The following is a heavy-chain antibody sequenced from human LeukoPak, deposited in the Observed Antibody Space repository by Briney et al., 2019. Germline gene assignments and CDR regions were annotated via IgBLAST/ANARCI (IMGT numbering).Heavy chain of an antibody. V-gene: IGHV4-34*01. CDR2: IVHSGAT. D-gene: IGHD3-3*02. CDR3: VRGAVLVTMMYAQLDY. Sequence: SETLSLTCGVSGGSFSNYYWTWIRQSPGKGLEWIGEIVHSGATDYNPSLKSRISMSVDTSKSQFSLKLRSVTGADTAVYYCVRGAVLVTMMYAQLDYWGQGTLVTVSS. J-gene: IGHJ4*02. CDR1: GGSFSNYY.